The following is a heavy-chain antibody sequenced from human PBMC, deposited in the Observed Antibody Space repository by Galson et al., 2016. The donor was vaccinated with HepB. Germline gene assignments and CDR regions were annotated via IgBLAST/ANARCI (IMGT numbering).Heavy chain of an antibody. CDR3: ARGRYQLLSGLDV. CDR1: GYTFTDYY. CDR2: INPNSGGT. V-gene: IGHV1-2*04. D-gene: IGHD2-2*01. Sequence: SVKVSCKASGYTFTDYYMHWVRQAPGQGLDWIGWINPNSGGTKYAQKFQGWGTMTRDTSITTGYMELRRLKSGGTAQYFCARGRYQLLSGLDVWGQGTTVTISS. J-gene: IGHJ6*02.